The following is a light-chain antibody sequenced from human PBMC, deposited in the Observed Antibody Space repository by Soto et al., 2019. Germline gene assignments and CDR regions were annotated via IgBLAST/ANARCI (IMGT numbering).Light chain of an antibody. CDR1: QSVRSKY. V-gene: IGKV3-20*01. Sequence: EIVLTQSPGTLSLSPGERATLSCRASQSVRSKYLAWYQQKPGQAPRLLIYVASSRATGIPDRFSGSGSGTDFTLTISRLEPEDFAVYYCQQFSSYPLTFGGGTKVDIK. CDR3: QQFSSYPLT. J-gene: IGKJ4*01. CDR2: VAS.